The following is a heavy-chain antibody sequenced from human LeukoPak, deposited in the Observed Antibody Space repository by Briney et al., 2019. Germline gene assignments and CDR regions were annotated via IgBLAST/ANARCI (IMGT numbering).Heavy chain of an antibody. CDR1: GFTFSTYA. J-gene: IGHJ4*02. CDR2: IFGSGGST. D-gene: IGHD6-19*01. Sequence: GGSLRLSCAASGFTFSTYAMYRVRQAPGKGLEWVSGIFGSGGSTHYADSVKGRFTISRDNSKNTVYLQMNSLRAEDTAVYYCAKTTTGYSSGRYPGWPVDYWGQGTLVTVSS. CDR3: AKTTTGYSSGRYPGWPVDY. V-gene: IGHV3-23*01.